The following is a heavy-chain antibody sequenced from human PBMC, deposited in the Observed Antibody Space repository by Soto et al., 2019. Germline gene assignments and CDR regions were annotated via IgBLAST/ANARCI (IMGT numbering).Heavy chain of an antibody. Sequence: QLQLQESGPGLVKPSETLSLTCTVSGGSISSSSYYWGWIRQPPGKGLEWIGSIYYGGSTYYNPPLKSRVPISVDTSKNQCSLKLSSVTAADTAVYYCARHYGWSAAAAPGWGQGTLVTVSS. CDR1: GGSISSSSYY. V-gene: IGHV4-39*01. CDR3: ARHYGWSAAAAPG. J-gene: IGHJ4*02. D-gene: IGHD6-13*01. CDR2: IYYGGST.